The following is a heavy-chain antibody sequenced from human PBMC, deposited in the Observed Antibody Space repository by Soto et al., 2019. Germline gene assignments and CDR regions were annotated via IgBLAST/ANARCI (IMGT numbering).Heavy chain of an antibody. D-gene: IGHD2-2*01. CDR3: TRDRIVVVPAAPYGMDV. V-gene: IGHV3-49*03. Sequence: PGGSLRLSCTASGFTFGDYAMSWFRKAPGKGLEWVGFIRSKAYGGTTEYAASVKGRFTISRDDSKSIAYLQMNSLKTEDTAVYYCTRDRIVVVPAAPYGMDVWGQGTTVTVS. CDR1: GFTFGDYA. CDR2: IRSKAYGGTT. J-gene: IGHJ6*02.